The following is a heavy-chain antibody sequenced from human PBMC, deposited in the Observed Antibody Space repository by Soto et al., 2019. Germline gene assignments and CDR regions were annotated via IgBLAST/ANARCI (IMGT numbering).Heavy chain of an antibody. CDR2: ISKDGSNK. J-gene: IGHJ4*02. D-gene: IGHD3-10*01. CDR3: ARSRSGAVADSFDF. CDR1: GFTFSRYA. Sequence: QVQVVESGGGVAQPGRSLRLSCAASGFTFSRYAIHWVRQAPGKGLEWVAVISKDGSNKYYVDSVKGRFTISRDNSRNTLYLQMNSLRDEDAAVYYCARSRSGAVADSFDFWGQGPLVTVSS. V-gene: IGHV3-30*04.